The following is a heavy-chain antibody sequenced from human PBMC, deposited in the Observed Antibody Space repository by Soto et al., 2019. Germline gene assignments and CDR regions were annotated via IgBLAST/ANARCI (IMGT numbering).Heavy chain of an antibody. CDR1: EFTFSRHG. J-gene: IGHJ6*03. Sequence: QVQLVESGGGVVQPGRSLRLSCAASEFTFSRHGIHWVRQAPGKGLQWVGVIWSDGSNEVYADSVKGRFIISRDNSKNTLYLQMNSPRAEDTAVYYCARERTFGDNKHNYMDVWGTGITVTVSS. CDR3: ARERTFGDNKHNYMDV. V-gene: IGHV3-33*01. D-gene: IGHD3-10*01. CDR2: IWSDGSNE.